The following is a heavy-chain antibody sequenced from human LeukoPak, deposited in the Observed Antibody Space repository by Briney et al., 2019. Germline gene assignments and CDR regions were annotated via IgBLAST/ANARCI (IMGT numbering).Heavy chain of an antibody. V-gene: IGHV4-4*07. CDR1: GASISGYS. CDR2: VYGDGST. CDR3: ARRTAAGPYNWFDS. D-gene: IGHD6-13*01. J-gene: IGHJ5*01. Sequence: SETLSLTCTVSGASISGYSWNWIRQSAGKGLEWIGRVYGDGSTNYNPALKSRATMSVDKSKDQISLRLNSITAADTAVYYCARRTAAGPYNWFDSWGQGTLVTVYS.